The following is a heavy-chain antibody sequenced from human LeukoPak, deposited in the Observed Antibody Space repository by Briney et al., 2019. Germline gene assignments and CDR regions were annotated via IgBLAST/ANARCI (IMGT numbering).Heavy chain of an antibody. Sequence: QPGGSLRLSCAASGFTFPNYAMSWVRQAPGKGLEWVSVISNSGGSTWYADSVKGRFTISRDNSKNTLSLQMDSLRAEDSAVYYCAKDPPPRHHYGSGRYYGYPYQGMDVWGQGTTVTVSS. D-gene: IGHD3-10*01. V-gene: IGHV3-23*01. CDR1: GFTFPNYA. CDR2: ISNSGGST. CDR3: AKDPPPRHHYGSGRYYGYPYQGMDV. J-gene: IGHJ6*02.